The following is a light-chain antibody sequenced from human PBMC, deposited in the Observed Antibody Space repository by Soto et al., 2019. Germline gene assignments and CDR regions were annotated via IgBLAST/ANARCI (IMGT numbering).Light chain of an antibody. CDR3: QNYNRAHWR. V-gene: IGKV1-27*01. CDR1: EDISNY. J-gene: IGKJ1*01. Sequence: DIQMTQSPSSLSASVGDRVTITCRASEDISNYLAWYQQKPGKVPKLLIYGASTLQSGVPSRFSGNGSGTDFILTISSLQTEDVATYYCQNYNRAHWRFGQGTKVESK. CDR2: GAS.